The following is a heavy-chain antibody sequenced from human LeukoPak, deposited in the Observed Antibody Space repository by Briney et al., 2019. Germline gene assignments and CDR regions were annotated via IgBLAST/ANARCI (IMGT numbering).Heavy chain of an antibody. D-gene: IGHD5-12*01. CDR2: INHSGST. Sequence: SETLSLTCAVYGGSFSGYYWSWIRQPPGKGLEWIGEINHSGSTNYNPSLKSRVTISVDTSKNQFSLKPSSVTAADTAVYYCARGLYSGYDYGVDYWGQGTLVTVSS. CDR1: GGSFSGYY. CDR3: ARGLYSGYDYGVDY. V-gene: IGHV4-34*01. J-gene: IGHJ4*02.